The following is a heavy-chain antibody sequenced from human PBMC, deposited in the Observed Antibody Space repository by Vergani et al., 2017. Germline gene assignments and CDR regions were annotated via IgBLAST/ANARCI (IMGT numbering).Heavy chain of an antibody. J-gene: IGHJ6*02. CDR3: ARDPRIAVAGTAYYYGMDV. Sequence: QVQLVQSGAEVKKPGSSVKVSCKASGGTFSSYAISWVRQAPGQGLEWMGGIIPIFGTANYAQKFQGRVTITADESTSTAYMELSTLRSDDTAVYYCARDPRIAVAGTAYYYGMDVWGQGTTVTVSS. CDR1: GGTFSSYA. V-gene: IGHV1-69*01. CDR2: IIPIFGTA. D-gene: IGHD6-19*01.